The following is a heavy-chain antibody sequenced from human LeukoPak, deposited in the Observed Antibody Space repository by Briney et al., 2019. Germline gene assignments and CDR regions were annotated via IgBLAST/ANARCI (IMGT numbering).Heavy chain of an antibody. CDR3: ARDRISGWYYYLDY. Sequence: WINAGNGNTKYSQKFQGRVTITRDTSASTAYMELSSLRSEDTAVYYCARDRISGWYYYLDYWGQGTLVTVSS. CDR2: INAGNGNT. J-gene: IGHJ4*02. V-gene: IGHV1-3*01. D-gene: IGHD6-19*01.